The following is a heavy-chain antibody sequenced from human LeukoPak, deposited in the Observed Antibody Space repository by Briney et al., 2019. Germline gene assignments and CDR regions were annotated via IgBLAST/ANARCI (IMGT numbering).Heavy chain of an antibody. CDR1: GYTLTELS. Sequence: ASVKVSCKVSGYTLTELSMHWVRQAPGKGLEWMGGFDPEDGETIYAQKFQGRVTMTEDTSTDTAYMELSSLRSEDTAVYYCARDSDGSGQNWFDPWGQGTLVTVSS. J-gene: IGHJ5*02. CDR3: ARDSDGSGQNWFDP. CDR2: FDPEDGET. V-gene: IGHV1-24*01. D-gene: IGHD3-10*01.